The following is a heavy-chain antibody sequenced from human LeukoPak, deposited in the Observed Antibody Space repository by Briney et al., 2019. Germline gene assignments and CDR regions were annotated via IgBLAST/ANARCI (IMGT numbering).Heavy chain of an antibody. CDR2: IYWDDDK. D-gene: IGHD4/OR15-4a*01. CDR1: GFSLTSGGEG. Sequence: ESGPTLVKPTQTLMLTCSFPGFSLTSGGEGVAWIRQPPGKAPEWLALIYWDDDKRFRPSLQNRLTVSKDTSKNQVVLSMTKMGPLDTGTYYCAHTRHGATPTRLDFWGQGILVVVS. V-gene: IGHV2-5*02. J-gene: IGHJ4*02. CDR3: AHTRHGATPTRLDF.